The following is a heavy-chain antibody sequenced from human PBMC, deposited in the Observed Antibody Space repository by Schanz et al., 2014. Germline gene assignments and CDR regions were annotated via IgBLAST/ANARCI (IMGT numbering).Heavy chain of an antibody. V-gene: IGHV1-69*09. Sequence: QVQLVQSGAELRKPGTSVKVSCKTSGYTFSNDDINWMRQAPGQGLEWMGKIIPVLNIATYAQRFQGRVSITADTSTSTAYMELRNLRSDDTAVYYCARAKRFGDMDVWGQGTTVTVSS. CDR2: IIPVLNIA. J-gene: IGHJ6*02. D-gene: IGHD3-10*01. CDR1: GYTFSNDD. CDR3: ARAKRFGDMDV.